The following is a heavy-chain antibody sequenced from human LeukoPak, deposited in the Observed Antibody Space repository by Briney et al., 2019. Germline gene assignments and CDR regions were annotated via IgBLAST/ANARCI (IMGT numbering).Heavy chain of an antibody. CDR2: ISYDGSNK. D-gene: IGHD3-3*01. J-gene: IGHJ4*02. Sequence: PGGSLRLSCAASGFTFSSYAMHWVRQAPGKGLEWVAVISYDGSNKYYADSVKGRFTISRDNSKNTLYLQMNSLRAEDTAVYYCARGSSYYDFWSGQGDNDYWGQGTLVTVSS. CDR3: ARGSSYYDFWSGQGDNDY. CDR1: GFTFSSYA. V-gene: IGHV3-30-3*01.